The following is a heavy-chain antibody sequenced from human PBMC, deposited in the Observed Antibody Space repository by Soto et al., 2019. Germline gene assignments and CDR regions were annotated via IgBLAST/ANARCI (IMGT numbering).Heavy chain of an antibody. CDR1: GGTFSSYA. Sequence: QVQLVQSGAEVKKPGSSVKVSCKASGGTFSSYAISWVRQAPGQGLEWMGGIIPIVGSANYAQKFQGRVTITADESTSTAYMELSSLRSEDTAVYYCARSQGSSTSLEIYYYYYCGMDVWGQGTTVTVSS. V-gene: IGHV1-69*01. CDR2: IIPIVGSA. J-gene: IGHJ6*02. D-gene: IGHD2-2*01. CDR3: ARSQGSSTSLEIYYYYYCGMDV.